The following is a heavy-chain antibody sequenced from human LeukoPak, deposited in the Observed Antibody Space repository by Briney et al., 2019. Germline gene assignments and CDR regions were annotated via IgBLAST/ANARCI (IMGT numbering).Heavy chain of an antibody. V-gene: IGHV3-23*01. D-gene: IGHD3-10*01. Sequence: GGSLRLSCAASGFTFSSYAVSWVRQAPGKGLEWVSAISGSGGSTYYADSVKGRFTISRDNSKNTLYLQMNSLRAEDTAVYYCAKNRLYGSGSYYDYWGQGTLVTVSS. CDR2: ISGSGGST. CDR3: AKNRLYGSGSYYDY. CDR1: GFTFSSYA. J-gene: IGHJ4*02.